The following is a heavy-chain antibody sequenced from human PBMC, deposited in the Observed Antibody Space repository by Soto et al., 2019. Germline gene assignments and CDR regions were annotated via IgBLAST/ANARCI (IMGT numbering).Heavy chain of an antibody. V-gene: IGHV1-2*02. CDR2: INPKSGGT. CDR1: GYTFNGNY. J-gene: IGHJ6*02. CDR3: ARGERGVPTAAYFYGMDV. D-gene: IGHD2-2*01. Sequence: ASVKVSCKASGYTFNGNYLHWVRQAPGQRLEWMGWINPKSGGTNYAQKFQGRVTMTRDTSLSTAYMELSSLRSDDTAVYYCARGERGVPTAAYFYGMDVWGQGTKVTVSS.